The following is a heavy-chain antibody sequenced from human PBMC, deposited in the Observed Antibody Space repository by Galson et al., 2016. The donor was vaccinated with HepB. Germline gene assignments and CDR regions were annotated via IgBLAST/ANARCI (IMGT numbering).Heavy chain of an antibody. Sequence: SLRLSCAGSGLSLSPYAMSWGRQAPGKGLEWVSGISASGGSKTYADSVRGRFIISSDNSNSKLFLQMNSLTTEDTAIYFCAKDRLSGHGDYSWGIFDIWGRGTEVTVSS. CDR2: ISASGGSK. CDR1: GLSLSPYA. V-gene: IGHV3-23*01. CDR3: AKDRLSGHGDYSWGIFDI. J-gene: IGHJ3*02. D-gene: IGHD4-17*01.